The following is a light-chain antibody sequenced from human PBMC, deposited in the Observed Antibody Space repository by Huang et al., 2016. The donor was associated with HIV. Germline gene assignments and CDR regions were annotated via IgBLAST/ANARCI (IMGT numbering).Light chain of an antibody. Sequence: DIQMTQSPSSLSASLGDRVTITCRASQNISNFLNWYQQEPGKAPKLLIYAASRLQSGVPSSFSGSGSGIDFTLTISSLQPEHFATYYCQQSYSTPRTFGQGTKVEIK. CDR1: QNISNF. CDR2: AAS. CDR3: QQSYSTPRT. J-gene: IGKJ1*01. V-gene: IGKV1-39*01.